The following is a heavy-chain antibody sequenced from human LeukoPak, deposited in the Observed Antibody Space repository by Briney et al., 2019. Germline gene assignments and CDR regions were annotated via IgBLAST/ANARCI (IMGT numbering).Heavy chain of an antibody. CDR2: INPNSGGT. J-gene: IGHJ5*02. Sequence: ASVKVSCKASGYTFTGYYIHWVRQAPGQGLEWMGWINPNSGGTNYAQKFQGRVTMTRDTSISTAYMELSRLRSDDTAVYYCARPTYPNGGGWFDPWGQGTLVTVSS. D-gene: IGHD2-8*01. CDR1: GYTFTGYY. CDR3: ARPTYPNGGGWFDP. V-gene: IGHV1-2*02.